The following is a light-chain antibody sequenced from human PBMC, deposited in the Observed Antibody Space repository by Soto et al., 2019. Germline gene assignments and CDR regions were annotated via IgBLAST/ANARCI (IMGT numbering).Light chain of an antibody. CDR3: QQYGSSPPYT. CDR2: GAY. V-gene: IGKV3-20*01. Sequence: EIVLTQSPGTLSLSPGERATLSCRASHSVTSRYLAWYQQKPGQAPRRLIYGAYSRATGIPDRFSGSGSGTDFTLTISRLEPEDFAVYYCQQYGSSPPYTFGQGTKLEIK. J-gene: IGKJ2*01. CDR1: HSVTSRY.